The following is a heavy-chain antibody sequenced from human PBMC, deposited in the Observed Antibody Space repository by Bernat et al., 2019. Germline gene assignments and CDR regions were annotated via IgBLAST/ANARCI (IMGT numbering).Heavy chain of an antibody. V-gene: IGHV1-69*17. CDR1: GGTFSSYA. Sequence: QVQLVQSGAEVKKPGSSVKVSCKASGGTFSSYAISWVRQAPGQGLEWMGGIIPIFGIANYAQKFQGRVTITADKSTSTAYMELSSLRSEDTAVYYCARAVIYGDYATQSYYYYYMDVWGKGTTVTVSS. CDR2: IIPIFGIA. D-gene: IGHD4-17*01. J-gene: IGHJ6*03. CDR3: ARAVIYGDYATQSYYYYYMDV.